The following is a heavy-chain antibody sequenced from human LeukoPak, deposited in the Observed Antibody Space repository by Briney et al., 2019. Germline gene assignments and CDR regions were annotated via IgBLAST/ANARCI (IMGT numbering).Heavy chain of an antibody. CDR2: ISSSSSYI. D-gene: IGHD3-9*01. V-gene: IGHV3-21*01. J-gene: IGHJ4*02. Sequence: GGSLRLSCAASGFTFSNAYMNWVRQAPGKGLEWVSSISSSSSYIYYADSVKGRFTISRDNAKNSLYLQMNSLRAEDTAVYYCASGYFDWLDDYWGQGTLVTVSS. CDR3: ASGYFDWLDDY. CDR1: GFTFSNAY.